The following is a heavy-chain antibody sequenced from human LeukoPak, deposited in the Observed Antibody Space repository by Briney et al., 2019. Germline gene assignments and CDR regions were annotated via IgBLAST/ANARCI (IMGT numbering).Heavy chain of an antibody. CDR2: INPSGGST. CDR3: ARVKGRSYYDSSGENDAFDI. D-gene: IGHD3-22*01. CDR1: GYTFTSYY. V-gene: IGHV1-46*01. J-gene: IGHJ3*02. Sequence: GASVKVSCNSSGYTFTSYYMHWARQAPGQGLEWMGIINPSGGSTSYAQKFQDRVTMTRDMSTSTVYMELSSLRSEDTAVYYCARVKGRSYYDSSGENDAFDIWGQGTMVTVSS.